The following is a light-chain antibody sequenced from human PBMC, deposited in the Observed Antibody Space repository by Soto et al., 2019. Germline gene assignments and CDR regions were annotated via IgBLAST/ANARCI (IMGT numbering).Light chain of an antibody. CDR1: QSVRNVY. CDR2: DAS. J-gene: IGKJ2*01. Sequence: EIVLTQSPGTLSLSPGERATLSCRASQSVRNVYLAWYQQKPGQAPRLLIYDASNRATGIPDRFSGSGSGSDFTLTINRLVPEDFAVYSCQQSGSSPRTFGQGTKLEIK. CDR3: QQSGSSPRT. V-gene: IGKV3-20*01.